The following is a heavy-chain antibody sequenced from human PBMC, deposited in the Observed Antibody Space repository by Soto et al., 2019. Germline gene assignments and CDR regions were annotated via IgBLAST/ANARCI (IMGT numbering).Heavy chain of an antibody. CDR1: GGSISSGGYY. CDR2: IYYSGST. D-gene: IGHD2-21*02. Sequence: SETLPLTCTLCGGSISSGGYYWSWIRQHPGKGLEWIGYIYYSGSTYYNPSLKSRVTISVDTSKNQFSLKLSSVTAADTAVYYCARGAKAYCGGDCYPDYFDYWGQGTLVTVSS. J-gene: IGHJ4*02. V-gene: IGHV4-31*03. CDR3: ARGAKAYCGGDCYPDYFDY.